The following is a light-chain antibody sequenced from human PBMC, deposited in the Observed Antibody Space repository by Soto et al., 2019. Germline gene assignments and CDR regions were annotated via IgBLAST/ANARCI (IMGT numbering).Light chain of an antibody. CDR3: SSYTSSDTLV. J-gene: IGLJ2*01. CDR2: EVS. V-gene: IGLV2-14*01. CDR1: SSDVGGYNY. Sequence: QSALTQPASVSGSPGQSITISCTGTSSDVGGYNYVSRYQQHPGKAPKLMIYEVSNRPSGVSNRFSGFKSGNTASLTISGLQAEDEAYYYCSSYTSSDTLVFGGGTKLTVL.